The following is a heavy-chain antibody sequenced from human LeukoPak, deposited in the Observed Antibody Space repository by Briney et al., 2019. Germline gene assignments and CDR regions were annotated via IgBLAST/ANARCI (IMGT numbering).Heavy chain of an antibody. CDR3: ARVLAAAAHFDY. D-gene: IGHD6-13*01. CDR1: GGSISSSSSY. CDR2: ISYTGST. Sequence: SETLSLTCTVSGGSISSSSSYWGWIRQPPGKGLEWIGSISYTGSTYYNPSLKSRVTISVDTSKNQFSLKLSSVTAADTAVYYCARVLAAAAHFDYWGQGTLVTASA. J-gene: IGHJ4*02. V-gene: IGHV4-39*01.